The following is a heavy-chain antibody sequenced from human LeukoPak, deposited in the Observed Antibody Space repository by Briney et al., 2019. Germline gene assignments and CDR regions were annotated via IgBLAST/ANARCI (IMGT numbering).Heavy chain of an antibody. V-gene: IGHV4-34*01. CDR2: INHGGTT. CDR1: GGSFSGYS. CDR3: AGYDILTGLWD. J-gene: IGHJ4*02. D-gene: IGHD3-9*01. Sequence: PSETLSLTCAVYGGSFSGYSWSWIRQPPGKGLEWIGEINHGGTTNYNPSLKSRVTISVDTSKNQFSLKLNSVTAVDTAVYYCAGYDILTGLWDWDQGALVTVSS.